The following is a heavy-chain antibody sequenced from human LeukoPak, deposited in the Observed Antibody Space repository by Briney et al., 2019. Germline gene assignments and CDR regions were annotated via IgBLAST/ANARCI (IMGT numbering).Heavy chain of an antibody. D-gene: IGHD1-1*01. Sequence: PGGSLRLSCAVSGFTFSSYAMSWVRQAPGKGLEWVSAISGSGGSTYYADSVKGRFTISRDNSKNTLYLQMNSLRAEDTAVYYCAKYNWNDGKYYFDYWGQGTLVTVSS. J-gene: IGHJ4*02. V-gene: IGHV3-23*01. CDR3: AKYNWNDGKYYFDY. CDR1: GFTFSSYA. CDR2: ISGSGGST.